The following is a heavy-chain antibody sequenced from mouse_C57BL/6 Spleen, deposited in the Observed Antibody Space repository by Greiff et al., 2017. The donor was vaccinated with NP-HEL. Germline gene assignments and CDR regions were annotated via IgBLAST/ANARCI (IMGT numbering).Heavy chain of an antibody. CDR3: ASYDGYPYYFDY. Sequence: VQLQQSGAELVKPGASVKLSCTASGFNIKDYYMHWVKQRTEQGLEWIGRIDREDGETKYVPKFQGKATITADTSSNTAYLQLSSLTSEDTAVYYCASYDGYPYYFDYWGQGTTLTVSS. J-gene: IGHJ2*01. V-gene: IGHV14-2*01. CDR2: IDREDGET. CDR1: GFNIKDYY. D-gene: IGHD2-3*01.